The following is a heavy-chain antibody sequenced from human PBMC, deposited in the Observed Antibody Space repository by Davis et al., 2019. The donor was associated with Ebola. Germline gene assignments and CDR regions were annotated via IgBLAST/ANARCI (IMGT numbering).Heavy chain of an antibody. Sequence: PGGSLRLSCAASGFTFSGSAMHWVRQASGKGLEWVGRIRSKANSYATAYAASVKGRFTISRDDSKNTAYLQMNSLRAEDTAVYYCARDLARRDGYNLRGWIDYWGQGTLVTVSS. D-gene: IGHD5-24*01. CDR1: GFTFSGSA. CDR3: ARDLARRDGYNLRGWIDY. CDR2: IRSKANSYAT. J-gene: IGHJ4*02. V-gene: IGHV3-73*01.